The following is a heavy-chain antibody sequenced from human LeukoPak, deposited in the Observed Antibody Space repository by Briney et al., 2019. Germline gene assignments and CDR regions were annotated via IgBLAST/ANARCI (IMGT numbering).Heavy chain of an antibody. V-gene: IGHV1-18*01. J-gene: IGHJ3*02. CDR2: ISAYNGNR. Sequence: ASVKVSCKASGYTFSSYGISWVRQAPGQGLEWMGWISAYNGNRNYAQKLQGRVTMTTDTSTSTAYMELGSLRSDDTAVYYCAREEAYCGGDCYSFAFDIWGQGTMVTVSS. CDR3: AREEAYCGGDCYSFAFDI. D-gene: IGHD2-21*02. CDR1: GYTFSSYG.